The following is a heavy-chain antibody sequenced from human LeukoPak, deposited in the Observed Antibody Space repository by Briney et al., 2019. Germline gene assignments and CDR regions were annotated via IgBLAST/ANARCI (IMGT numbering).Heavy chain of an antibody. CDR1: GGSFSGYY. Sequence: SETLSLTCAVYGGSFSGYYWSWIRQPPGEGLEWIGEINHSGSTNYNPSLKSRVTISVDTSKNQFSLKLSSVTAADTAVYYCARKYSSSSYNWFDPRGQGTLVTVSS. J-gene: IGHJ5*02. CDR3: ARKYSSSSYNWFDP. D-gene: IGHD6-6*01. V-gene: IGHV4-34*01. CDR2: INHSGST.